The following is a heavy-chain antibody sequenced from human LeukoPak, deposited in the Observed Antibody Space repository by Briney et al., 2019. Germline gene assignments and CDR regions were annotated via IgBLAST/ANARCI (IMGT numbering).Heavy chain of an antibody. V-gene: IGHV4-4*07. CDR3: ARGLMSGSHFDY. CDR2: IYTSGST. J-gene: IGHJ4*02. Sequence: SETLSLTCTVSGGSISSYYWSWIRQPAGKGLEWIGRIYTSGSTNYNPSLKSRVTMSVDTSKNQFSLKLSSVTAADMAVYYCARGLMSGSHFDYWGQGTLVTVSS. D-gene: IGHD1-26*01. CDR1: GGSISSYY.